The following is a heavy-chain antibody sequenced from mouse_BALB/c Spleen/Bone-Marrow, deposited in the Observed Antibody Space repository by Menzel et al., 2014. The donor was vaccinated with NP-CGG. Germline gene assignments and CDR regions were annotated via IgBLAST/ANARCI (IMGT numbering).Heavy chain of an antibody. CDR1: GFTFNMYA. CDR3: VRAIPYDFYYAMDY. CDR2: IRSKSNNYAT. V-gene: IGHV10-1*02. Sequence: EVQGVESGGGLVQPKGSLKLSCAASGFTFNMYALHWVRQAPGKGLEWVARIRSKSNNYATYYADSVKDRFTISRDDSQTMLYLQMNNLKTEDTAMYYCVRAIPYDFYYAMDYWGQGTSVTVSS. D-gene: IGHD2-3*01. J-gene: IGHJ4*01.